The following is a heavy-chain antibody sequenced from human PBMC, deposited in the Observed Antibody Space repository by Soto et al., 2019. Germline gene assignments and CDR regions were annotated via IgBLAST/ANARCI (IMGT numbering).Heavy chain of an antibody. V-gene: IGHV3-30*03. CDR3: EEGGRQWLFTSYFNY. J-gene: IGHJ4*02. Sequence: VQLVESGGGVVQPGRSLRLSCAASGFTFSDYAMHWVRQAPGKGLEWVAVVSHDGRNTHYADSVKGRFTISRDSSKNTVAVEMTSLRGEDTAVYYCEEGGRQWLFTSYFNYWGQGALVTVSS. CDR2: VSHDGRNT. D-gene: IGHD6-19*01. CDR1: GFTFSDYA.